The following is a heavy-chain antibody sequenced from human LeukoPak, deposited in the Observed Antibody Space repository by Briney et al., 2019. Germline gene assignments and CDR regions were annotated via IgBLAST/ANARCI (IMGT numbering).Heavy chain of an antibody. D-gene: IGHD1-14*01. J-gene: IGHJ4*02. Sequence: GGSLRLSCAGSGFTFSSYAMSWVRQAPGKGLEWVSGISGSGSSTHYADSVKGRFTISRDNSKSTPYLQMSSLRDEDTAVYYCANYRSWGQGTLVTVSS. V-gene: IGHV3-23*01. CDR3: ANYRS. CDR1: GFTFSSYA. CDR2: ISGSGSST.